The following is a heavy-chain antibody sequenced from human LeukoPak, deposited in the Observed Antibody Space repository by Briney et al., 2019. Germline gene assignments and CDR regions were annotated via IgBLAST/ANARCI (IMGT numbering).Heavy chain of an antibody. CDR3: ARLGIAAAVPYYYDY. J-gene: IGHJ4*02. Sequence: PSGTLSLTCTISGGSISSNYYYWGWIRQPPGKGLESIGSIFHRGNTYYTPSLKSRVTISVDTSKNQFSLRLSSVTAADTAMYFCARLGIAAAVPYYYDYWGQGILVTVSS. CDR1: GGSISSNYYY. D-gene: IGHD6-13*01. CDR2: IFHRGNT. V-gene: IGHV4-39*01.